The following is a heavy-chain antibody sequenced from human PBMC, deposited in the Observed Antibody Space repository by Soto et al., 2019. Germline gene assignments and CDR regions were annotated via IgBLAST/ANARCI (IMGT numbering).Heavy chain of an antibody. J-gene: IGHJ5*02. CDR2: IYYSGST. D-gene: IGHD6-13*01. CDR1: GGSISSYY. Sequence: PTETLSLTCTVSGGSISSYYWSWIRQPPGKGLEWIGYIYYSGSTNYNPSLKSRVTISVDTSKNQFSLKLSSVTAADTAVYYCARSAGTSSSWYRNWLDPWGQGTMVTV. V-gene: IGHV4-59*01. CDR3: ARSAGTSSSWYRNWLDP.